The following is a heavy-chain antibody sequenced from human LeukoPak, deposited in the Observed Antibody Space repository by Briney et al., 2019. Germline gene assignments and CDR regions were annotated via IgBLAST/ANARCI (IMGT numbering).Heavy chain of an antibody. V-gene: IGHV4-59*01. CDR2: IYYSGST. CDR1: GGSISSYY. D-gene: IGHD3-3*01. CDR3: ARYEGGVVSYFDY. J-gene: IGHJ4*02. Sequence: SQTLSLTCAVSGGSISSYYWSWIRQPPGKGLEWIGYIYYSGSTNYNPSLKSRVTISVDTSKNQFSLKLSSVTAADTAAYYCARYEGGVVSYFDYWGQGTLVTVSS.